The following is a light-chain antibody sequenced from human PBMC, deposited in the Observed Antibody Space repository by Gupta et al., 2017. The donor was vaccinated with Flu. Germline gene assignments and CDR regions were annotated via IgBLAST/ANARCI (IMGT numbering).Light chain of an antibody. V-gene: IGKV3-11*01. J-gene: IGKJ4*01. CDR2: DTF. CDR3: QQRSRWPLT. CDR1: QSISIY. Sequence: PPTLPLSPGERVTLSCRASQSISIYLAWYQQKPGQAPRLLIYDTFNRATGIPARFSGSGSGTDFTLTISSLEPEDFAVYYCQQRSRWPLTFGGGTKVEIK.